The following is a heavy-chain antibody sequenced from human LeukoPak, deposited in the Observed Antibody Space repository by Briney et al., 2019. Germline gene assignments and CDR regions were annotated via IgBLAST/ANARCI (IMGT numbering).Heavy chain of an antibody. CDR1: GGSISSGGYS. Sequence: PSETLSLTCAVSGGSISSGGYSWSWIRQPPGKGLEWIGYIYYSGSTNYNPSLKSRVTISVDTSKNQFSLKLSSVTAADTAVYYCARGSGYYDSSGSGYGMDVWGQGTTVTVSS. V-gene: IGHV4-61*08. CDR3: ARGSGYYDSSGSGYGMDV. J-gene: IGHJ6*02. D-gene: IGHD3-22*01. CDR2: IYYSGST.